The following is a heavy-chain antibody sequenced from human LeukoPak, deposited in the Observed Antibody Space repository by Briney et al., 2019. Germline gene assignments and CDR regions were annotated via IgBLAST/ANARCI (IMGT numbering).Heavy chain of an antibody. CDR2: IYYSGST. CDR3: ARAKITAADIDRPFDP. CDR1: GDSISSGGYS. Sequence: SSETLSLTCAVSGDSISSGGYSWSWIRQPPGKGLEWIGYIYYSGSTNYNPSLKSRVTISVDTSKNQFSLKLSSVTAADTALYYCARAKITAADIDRPFDPWGQGTLVTVSS. V-gene: IGHV4-61*08. J-gene: IGHJ5*02. D-gene: IGHD6-13*01.